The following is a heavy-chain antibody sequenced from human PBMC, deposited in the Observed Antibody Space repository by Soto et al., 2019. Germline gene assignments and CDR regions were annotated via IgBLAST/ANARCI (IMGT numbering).Heavy chain of an antibody. CDR2: ISGSGGTT. J-gene: IGHJ4*02. D-gene: IGHD2-8*01. V-gene: IGHV3-23*01. CDR3: AKDGSYFDNGGYFDY. Sequence: PGGSLRLSCAASAFAFKRYAMSWVRQAPGGGLEWISAISGSGGTTYYADSVKGRFTVSRDKSKNTLFLQMNNLKVEDTAVYYCAKDGSYFDNGGYFDYWGQGTLVTVSS. CDR1: AFAFKRYA.